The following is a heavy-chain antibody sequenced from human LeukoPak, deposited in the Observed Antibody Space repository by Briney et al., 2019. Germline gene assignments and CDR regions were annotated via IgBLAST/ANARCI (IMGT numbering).Heavy chain of an antibody. D-gene: IGHD6-19*01. Sequence: GGSLRLSCAASGLTISSYAMSWVRQAPGKGLEWVSAISGSGGSTYYADSVKGRFTISRDNSKNTLYLQMNSLRAEDTAVYYCAKDVTAAVAGELDYWGQGTLVTVSS. V-gene: IGHV3-23*01. CDR1: GLTISSYA. CDR2: ISGSGGST. CDR3: AKDVTAAVAGELDY. J-gene: IGHJ4*02.